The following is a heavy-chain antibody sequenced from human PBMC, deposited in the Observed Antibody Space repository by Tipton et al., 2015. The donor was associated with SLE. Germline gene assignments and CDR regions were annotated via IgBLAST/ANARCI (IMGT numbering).Heavy chain of an antibody. Sequence: TLSLTCTVSGDSIGSSGYYWSWIRQPPGKGLEWIGFFFYSGVTNSNPSLKSRVTMSIDMSKNQFSLQLSSVTAADTAVYYCARHFPSFIPAGGQFDLWGQGALVTVSS. J-gene: IGHJ4*02. CDR2: FFYSGVT. CDR1: GDSIGSSGYY. CDR3: ARHFPSFIPAGGQFDL. D-gene: IGHD6-13*01. V-gene: IGHV4-61*05.